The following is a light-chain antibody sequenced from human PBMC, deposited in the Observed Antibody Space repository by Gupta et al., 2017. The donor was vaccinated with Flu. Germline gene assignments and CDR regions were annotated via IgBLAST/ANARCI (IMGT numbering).Light chain of an antibody. CDR2: DTS. Sequence: SPATLSLSPGESATLSCRASQSVNNYLAWYQQKPGQPPRLLIYDTSNRATGIPARFSGSGSGTDFTLTISSLEPEDFAVYYCQQRSDWLTFGGGTKIEIK. CDR1: QSVNNY. J-gene: IGKJ4*01. CDR3: QQRSDWLT. V-gene: IGKV3-11*01.